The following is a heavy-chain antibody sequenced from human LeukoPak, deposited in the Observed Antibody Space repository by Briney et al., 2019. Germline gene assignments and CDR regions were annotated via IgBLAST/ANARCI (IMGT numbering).Heavy chain of an antibody. Sequence: GASVKVSCKASGGTFSSYAISWVRQAPGQGLEWMGRIIPILGIANYAQKFQGRVTITADKSTSTAYMELSSLRSEDTAVYYCARGGTTVTTKEYYFDYWGQGTLVTVSS. CDR2: IIPILGIA. CDR1: GGTFSSYA. V-gene: IGHV1-69*04. J-gene: IGHJ4*02. D-gene: IGHD4-17*01. CDR3: ARGGTTVTTKEYYFDY.